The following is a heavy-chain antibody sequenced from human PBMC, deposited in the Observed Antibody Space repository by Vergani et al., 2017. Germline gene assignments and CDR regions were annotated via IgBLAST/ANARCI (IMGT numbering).Heavy chain of an antibody. CDR3: ARGKRRVDTSNWFDP. CDR1: GGSFSVYY. J-gene: IGHJ5*02. D-gene: IGHD5-18*01. Sequence: QVQLQQWGAGLLKPSETLSLTCAVYGGSFSVYYWSWIRQPPGKGLEWIGEINHSGSTNYNPSLKSRVTISVDTSKNQFSLKLSSVTAADTAVYYCARGKRRVDTSNWFDPWGQGTLVTVSS. V-gene: IGHV4-34*01. CDR2: INHSGST.